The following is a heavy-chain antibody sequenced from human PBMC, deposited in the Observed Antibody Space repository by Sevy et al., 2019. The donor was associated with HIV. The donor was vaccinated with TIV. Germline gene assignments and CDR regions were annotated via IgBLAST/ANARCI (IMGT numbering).Heavy chain of an antibody. CDR3: STAPIIVLVVTDGMDV. D-gene: IGHD2-8*02. Sequence: GGSLRLSCAASGFTFTYAWMTWVRQAPGKGLEWLGRIKSKADGGTTDYAEPVKGRFTISRDDSKNTLYLQMNSLKTEDTAVYYCSTAPIIVLVVTDGMDVWGQGTTVTVSS. CDR2: IKSKADGGTT. CDR1: GFTFTYAW. V-gene: IGHV3-15*01. J-gene: IGHJ6*02.